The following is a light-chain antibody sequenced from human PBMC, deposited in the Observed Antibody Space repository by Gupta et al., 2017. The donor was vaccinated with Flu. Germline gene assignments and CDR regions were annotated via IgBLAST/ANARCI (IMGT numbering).Light chain of an antibody. J-gene: IGLJ1*01. Sequence: TSDDDTYDSVSRYQQYSGRAPKRMIFDVTKRPSGVPDRFSGSRSGNTASLTISGLRTEDEAVYFCCSYAGTLPVLFGGGTEVTV. CDR3: CSYAGTLPVL. V-gene: IGLV2-11*03. CDR2: DVT. CDR1: TSDDDTYDS.